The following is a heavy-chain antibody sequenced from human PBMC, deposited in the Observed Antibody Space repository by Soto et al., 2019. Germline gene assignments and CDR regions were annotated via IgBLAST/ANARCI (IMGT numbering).Heavy chain of an antibody. CDR1: GFTVSSNY. V-gene: IGHV3-66*04. CDR3: ARLLPCSSTSCYDAFDI. J-gene: IGHJ3*02. CDR2: IYSGGST. Sequence: SLRLSCAASGFTVSSNYMSWVRQAPGKGLEWVSVIYSGGSTYYADSVKGRFTISRDNSKNTLYLQMNSLRAEDTAVYYCARLLPCSSTSCYDAFDIWGQGTMVTVSS. D-gene: IGHD2-2*01.